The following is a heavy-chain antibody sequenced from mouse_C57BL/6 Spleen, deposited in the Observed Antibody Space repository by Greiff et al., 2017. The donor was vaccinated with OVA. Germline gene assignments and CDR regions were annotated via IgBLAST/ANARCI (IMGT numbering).Heavy chain of an antibody. J-gene: IGHJ3*01. Sequence: VQLQQSGAELVRPGASVTLSCKASGYTFTDYEMHWVKQTPVHGLEWIGAIDPETGGTAYNQKFKGKAILTADKSSSTAYMELRSLTSADSAVYYCTREGTGAWFAYWGQGPLVTVSA. V-gene: IGHV1-15*01. D-gene: IGHD1-1*02. CDR2: IDPETGGT. CDR1: GYTFTDYE. CDR3: TREGTGAWFAY.